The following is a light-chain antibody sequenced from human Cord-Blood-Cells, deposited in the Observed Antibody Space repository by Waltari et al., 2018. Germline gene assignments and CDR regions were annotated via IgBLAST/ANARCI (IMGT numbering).Light chain of an antibody. Sequence: AIQMTQSPSSLSASVGDRVTLTCRASQGIRNDLGWYQKKTGKAPKLLIYAASSLQSGVPSRFSGSGSGTDFTLTISSLQPEDFATYYCLQDYNYPWTFGQGTKVEIK. CDR1: QGIRND. J-gene: IGKJ1*01. V-gene: IGKV1-6*01. CDR3: LQDYNYPWT. CDR2: AAS.